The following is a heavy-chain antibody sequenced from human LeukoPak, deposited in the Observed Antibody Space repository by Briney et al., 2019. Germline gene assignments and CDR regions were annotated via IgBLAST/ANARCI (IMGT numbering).Heavy chain of an antibody. Sequence: ASVTVSCKASGYTFTSYYMHWVRQAPGQGLEWMGIINPSGGSTSYAQKFQGRVTMTRDTSTSTAYMELSSLISEDTALYHCARASPYCSGGRCYSEYYFDYWGQGTLVTVSS. CDR3: ARASPYCSGGRCYSEYYFDY. CDR2: INPSGGST. J-gene: IGHJ4*02. D-gene: IGHD2-15*01. CDR1: GYTFTSYY. V-gene: IGHV1-46*01.